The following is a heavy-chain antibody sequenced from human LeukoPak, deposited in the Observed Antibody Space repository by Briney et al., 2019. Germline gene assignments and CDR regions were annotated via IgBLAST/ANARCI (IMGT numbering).Heavy chain of an antibody. CDR1: GYTFTSYD. V-gene: IGHV1-8*01. Sequence: ASVKVSCKASGYTFTSYDINWVRQATGQGLEWTGWMNPNSGNTGYAQKFQGRVTMTRNTSISTAYMELSSLRSEDTAVYYCARGRSSWYHARTGDWFDPWGQGTLVTVSS. J-gene: IGHJ5*02. CDR2: MNPNSGNT. D-gene: IGHD6-13*01. CDR3: ARGRSSWYHARTGDWFDP.